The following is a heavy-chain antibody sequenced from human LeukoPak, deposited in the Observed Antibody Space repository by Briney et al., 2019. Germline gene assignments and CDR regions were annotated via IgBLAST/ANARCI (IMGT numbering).Heavy chain of an antibody. CDR1: GFTFSSYA. Sequence: GGSLRLSCAASGFTFSSYAMSCVRHAPGKGLEWVSAISGSGGSTYYADSVKGRFTISRDNSKNTLYLQMNSLRAEDTAVYYCAKDLPADYYGSGSYAHNYWGQGTLVTVSS. J-gene: IGHJ4*02. CDR2: ISGSGGST. V-gene: IGHV3-23*01. CDR3: AKDLPADYYGSGSYAHNY. D-gene: IGHD3-10*01.